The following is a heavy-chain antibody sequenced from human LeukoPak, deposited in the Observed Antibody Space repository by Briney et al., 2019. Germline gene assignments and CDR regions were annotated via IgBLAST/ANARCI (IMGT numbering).Heavy chain of an antibody. J-gene: IGHJ3*02. CDR1: GGSISSSSYY. D-gene: IGHD2-8*01. CDR2: IYHSGSI. CDR3: ASFVLDI. V-gene: IGHV4-39*07. Sequence: SETLSLTCTVSGGSISSSSYYWGWVRQPPGKGLEWIGSIYHSGSIYYNPSLKSRVTISVDTSKNQFSLKLSSVAAADTAVYYCASFVLDIWGQGTMVTVSS.